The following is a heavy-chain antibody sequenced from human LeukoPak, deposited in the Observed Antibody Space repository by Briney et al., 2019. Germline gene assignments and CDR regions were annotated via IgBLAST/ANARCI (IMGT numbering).Heavy chain of an antibody. CDR1: GFTFSRHG. Sequence: GGTLRLSCVASGFTFSRHGMNWVRQAPGKGLEWVSGISPSGDIKYYVDSVKGRFTVSRDNSKNTLYLQVNSLRAEDTAVYYCAKSGYNRFDYWGQGTLVTVSS. V-gene: IGHV3-23*01. CDR3: AKSGYNRFDY. D-gene: IGHD5-24*01. J-gene: IGHJ4*02. CDR2: ISPSGDIK.